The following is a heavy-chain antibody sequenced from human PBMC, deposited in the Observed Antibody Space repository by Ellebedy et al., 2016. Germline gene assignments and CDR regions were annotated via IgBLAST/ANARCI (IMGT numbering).Heavy chain of an antibody. D-gene: IGHD3-9*01. J-gene: IGHJ4*02. Sequence: GGSLRLSCAASGFAFSDYAFNWVRQAPGKGLEWVAVFLYDGRNKYYADSVKGRFTVSRDISKSTLYLQMNSLRSEDTAVYYCAREANTGYYRTVDYWGQGILVTVSS. CDR1: GFAFSDYA. CDR3: AREANTGYYRTVDY. CDR2: FLYDGRNK. V-gene: IGHV3-30*04.